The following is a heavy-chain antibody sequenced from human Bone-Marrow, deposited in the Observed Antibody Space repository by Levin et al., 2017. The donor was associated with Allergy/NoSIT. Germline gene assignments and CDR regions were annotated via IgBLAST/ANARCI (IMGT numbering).Heavy chain of an antibody. CDR2: FSGSSGDA. J-gene: IGHJ4*02. Sequence: GGSLRLSCAASGFTFRNFAMNWVRQAPGKGLEWVSGFSGSSGDAYYADTVKGRFTISRDNSKNTLYLQMNSLRADDTAVYYCAKARDSMPRGVAATDYWGQGTLVAVSS. CDR1: GFTFRNFA. D-gene: IGHD3-10*01. V-gene: IGHV3-23*01. CDR3: AKARDSMPRGVAATDY.